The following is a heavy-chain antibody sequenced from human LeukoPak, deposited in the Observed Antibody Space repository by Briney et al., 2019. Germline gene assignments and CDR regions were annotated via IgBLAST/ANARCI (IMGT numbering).Heavy chain of an antibody. CDR1: GGSISSSSYY. J-gene: IGHJ4*02. D-gene: IGHD5-18*01. Sequence: SETLSLTCTVSGGSISSSSYYWVWIRQPPGKGLEWIGSIYYSGSTYYNPSLKSRVTISVDTSKNQFSLKLSSVTAADTAVYYCARQSGYSYGPLHYWGQGTLVTVSS. V-gene: IGHV4-39*01. CDR2: IYYSGST. CDR3: ARQSGYSYGPLHY.